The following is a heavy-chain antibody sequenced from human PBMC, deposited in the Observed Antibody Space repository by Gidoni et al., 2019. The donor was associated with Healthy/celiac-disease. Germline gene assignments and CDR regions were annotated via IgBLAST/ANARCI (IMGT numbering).Heavy chain of an antibody. V-gene: IGHV3-23*01. CDR3: AKGGRLVGAVPGY. CDR1: GFTFSSYA. Sequence: EVQLLESGGGLVQPGGSLRLSGAASGFTFSSYAMSWVRQAPGKGLEWVSAISGSGGSTYYADSVKGRFTISRDNSKNTLYLQMNSLRAEDTAVYYCAKGGRLVGAVPGYWGQGTLVTVSS. CDR2: ISGSGGST. J-gene: IGHJ4*02. D-gene: IGHD1-26*01.